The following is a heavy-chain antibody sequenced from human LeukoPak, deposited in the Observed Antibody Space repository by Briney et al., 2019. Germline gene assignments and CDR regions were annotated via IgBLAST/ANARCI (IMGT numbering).Heavy chain of an antibody. CDR1: GYTFSSYA. Sequence: ASVKVSCKASGYTFSSYAMQWVRQAPGQRLEWMGWINAGNGNTKYSQKFQGRVTITRDTSASTAYMELSSLRSEDTAVYYCARGSVVTASAVDYWGQGTLVTVSS. V-gene: IGHV1-3*01. D-gene: IGHD2-21*02. CDR3: ARGSVVTASAVDY. CDR2: INAGNGNT. J-gene: IGHJ4*02.